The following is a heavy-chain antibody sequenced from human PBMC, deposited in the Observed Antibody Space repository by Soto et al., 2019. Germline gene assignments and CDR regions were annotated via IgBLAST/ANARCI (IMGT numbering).Heavy chain of an antibody. V-gene: IGHV4-34*01. Sequence: SETLSLTCAVYGGSFSGYYLSWIRQPPGKGLEWIGEINHSGSTNYNPSLKSRVTISVDTSKNQFSLKLSSVTAADTAVYYCARDSGSRRTAAFDIWGQGTMVTVSS. CDR3: ARDSGSRRTAAFDI. D-gene: IGHD1-26*01. J-gene: IGHJ3*02. CDR1: GGSFSGYY. CDR2: INHSGST.